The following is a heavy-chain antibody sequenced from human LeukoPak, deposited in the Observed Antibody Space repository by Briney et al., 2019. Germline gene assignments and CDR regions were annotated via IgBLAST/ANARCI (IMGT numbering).Heavy chain of an antibody. J-gene: IGHJ4*02. CDR2: IYYSGIT. CDR1: GGSVSTNSYY. CDR3: ARVGPFFDY. Sequence: PSETLSLTCTVSGGSVSTNSYYWSWIRQPPGKKLEWIGYIYYSGITNYNPSLRSRVTISVDTSKNHFSLRLSSVTTADTAVYYCARVGPFFDYWGQGILVTVSS. V-gene: IGHV4-61*03.